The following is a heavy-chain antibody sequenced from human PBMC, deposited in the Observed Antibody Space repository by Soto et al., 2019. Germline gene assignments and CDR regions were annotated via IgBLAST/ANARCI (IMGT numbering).Heavy chain of an antibody. Sequence: TGGSLRLSCAASGFTFSSYWMSWVRQAPGKGLEWVANIKQDGSEKYYVDSVKGRFTISRDNAKNSLYLQMNSLRAEDTAVYYCARDPYSGYDTTFDYWGQGTLVTVSS. CDR2: IKQDGSEK. J-gene: IGHJ4*02. D-gene: IGHD5-12*01. CDR1: GFTFSSYW. CDR3: ARDPYSGYDTTFDY. V-gene: IGHV3-7*04.